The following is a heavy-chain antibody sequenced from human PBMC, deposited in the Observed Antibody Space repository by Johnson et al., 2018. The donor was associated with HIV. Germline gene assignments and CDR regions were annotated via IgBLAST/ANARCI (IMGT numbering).Heavy chain of an antibody. V-gene: IGHV3-11*04. Sequence: QVQLVESGGGLVKPGWSLRLSCAASGFTFSDYYMSWIRQAPGKGLEWVSYISSSGSTIYYADSVKGRFTISRDNAKNSLYLQMNSLRAEDTAVYYCARSLRRLQRVFDAFDIWGQGTMVTVSS. CDR2: ISSSGSTI. CDR1: GFTFSDYY. J-gene: IGHJ3*02. D-gene: IGHD4-11*01. CDR3: ARSLRRLQRVFDAFDI.